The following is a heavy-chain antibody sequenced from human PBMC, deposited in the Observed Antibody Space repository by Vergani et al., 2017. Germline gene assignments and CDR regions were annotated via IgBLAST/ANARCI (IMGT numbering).Heavy chain of an antibody. CDR2: ISSSSSTI. CDR3: ARGGGLITFDY. CDR1: GFTFSSSS. V-gene: IGHV3-48*01. D-gene: IGHD3-16*02. J-gene: IGHJ4*02. Sequence: EVQLVESGGGLVQPGGSLRLSCAASGFTFSSSSMNWVRQAPGKGLEWVSYISSSSSTIYYADSVKGRFTISRDNAKNSLYLQMNSLRAEDTAVYYCARGGGLITFDYWGQGTLVTVSS.